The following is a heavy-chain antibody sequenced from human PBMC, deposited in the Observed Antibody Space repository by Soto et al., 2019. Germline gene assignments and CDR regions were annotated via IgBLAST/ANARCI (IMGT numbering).Heavy chain of an antibody. CDR3: AKGIVGYVFGVQDYYFGMDV. CDR1: GFKFSTYG. D-gene: IGHD1-26*01. Sequence: QVQLVESGGGVVQPGRSLRLSCGASGFKFSTYGMHWVRQAPGKGLEWVAVISYDGNNKDYADSVKGRFTISRDNSKNTSDLQMTSLTAEDTAVYYCAKGIVGYVFGVQDYYFGMDVWGQGTTVAVPS. V-gene: IGHV3-30*18. CDR2: ISYDGNNK. J-gene: IGHJ6*02.